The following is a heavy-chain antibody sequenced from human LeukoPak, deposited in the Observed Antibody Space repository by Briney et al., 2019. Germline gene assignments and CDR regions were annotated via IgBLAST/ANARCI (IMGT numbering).Heavy chain of an antibody. D-gene: IGHD3-22*01. Sequence: GGSLRLSCATSGFTFSNAWMNWVRQAPGKGLEWVGRIRSNSDGGTIDYAAPVKGRFTLSSDDSKTTLYLQMNSLQTEDTAVYYCATDFYDSTWGQGTLVTVSS. CDR1: GFTFSNAW. V-gene: IGHV3-15*07. J-gene: IGHJ5*02. CDR3: ATDFYDST. CDR2: IRSNSDGGTI.